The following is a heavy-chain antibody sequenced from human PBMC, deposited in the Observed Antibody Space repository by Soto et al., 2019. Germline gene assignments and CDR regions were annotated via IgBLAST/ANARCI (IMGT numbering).Heavy chain of an antibody. CDR3: ARMATSGTLNWFDP. V-gene: IGHV1-8*01. J-gene: IGHJ5*02. CDR2: MNPNSGNG. Sequence: GASVKVSCKASGYAFSNNDISWVRQSTGQGLEWMGWMNPNSGNGGYAQKFQGRVTMTRDTSTSTAYMEPSSLASDDTAIYYCARMATSGTLNWFDPWGQGTLVTVSS. CDR1: GYAFSNND.